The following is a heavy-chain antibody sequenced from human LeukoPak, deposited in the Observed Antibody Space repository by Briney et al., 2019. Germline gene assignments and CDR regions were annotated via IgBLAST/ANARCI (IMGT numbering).Heavy chain of an antibody. V-gene: IGHV3-30*18. CDR2: ISYDGSNK. CDR1: GFTFSSYG. CDR3: AKDSYDILTDSNWFDP. D-gene: IGHD3-9*01. J-gene: IGHJ5*02. Sequence: GRSLRLSCAASGFTFSSYGMHWVRQAPGKGLEWVAAISYDGSNKYYADSVKGRFTISRDNSKNTLYLQMNRLRAEDTAVYYCAKDSYDILTDSNWFDPWGQGTLVTVSS.